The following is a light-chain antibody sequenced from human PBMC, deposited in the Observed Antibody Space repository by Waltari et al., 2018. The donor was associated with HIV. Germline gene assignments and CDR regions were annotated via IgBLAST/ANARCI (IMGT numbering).Light chain of an antibody. CDR1: SSNIGNNN. V-gene: IGLV1-44*01. J-gene: IGLJ3*02. CDR2: SNN. CDR3: QTWGTGIWV. Sequence: QSVLTQPPSASGTPGQRVTISCSGSSSNIGNNNVNWYQQFPGAAPKLLIYSNNQRPSGVPDRFSGSKSGTSASLAISGLQSEDEADYYCQTWGTGIWVFGGGTKLTVL.